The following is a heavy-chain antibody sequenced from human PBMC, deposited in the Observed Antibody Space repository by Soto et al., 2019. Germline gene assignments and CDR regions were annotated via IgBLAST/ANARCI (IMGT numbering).Heavy chain of an antibody. V-gene: IGHV3-23*01. CDR1: GFTFNNYA. Sequence: GGSLRLSCAASGFTFNNYAMSWVRQAPGKGLEWVSAIGGNGGSIYYADSVKGRFTISRDKSKNALYLQMNSLRAEDTAVYFCAIYGRYLDWLHLGGNFDYWGQGTLVTVSS. J-gene: IGHJ4*02. CDR3: AIYGRYLDWLHLGGNFDY. CDR2: IGGNGGSI. D-gene: IGHD3-9*01.